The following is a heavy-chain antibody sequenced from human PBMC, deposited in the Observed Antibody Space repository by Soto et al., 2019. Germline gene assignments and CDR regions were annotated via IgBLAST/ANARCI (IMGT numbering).Heavy chain of an antibody. CDR2: ISAYNGNT. J-gene: IGHJ6*02. Sequence: ASVKVSCKASGYTFTCYGISWVRQAPGQGLKWMGWISAYNGNTNYAQKLQGRVTMTTDTSTSTAYMELRSLRSDDTAVYYCARVGGYDFWSGYYTYYYYGMDVWGQGTTVTVSS. V-gene: IGHV1-18*04. CDR1: GYTFTCYG. CDR3: ARVGGYDFWSGYYTYYYYGMDV. D-gene: IGHD3-3*01.